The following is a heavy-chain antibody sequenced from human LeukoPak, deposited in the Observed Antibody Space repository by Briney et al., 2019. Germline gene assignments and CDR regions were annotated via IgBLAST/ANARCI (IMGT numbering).Heavy chain of an antibody. CDR3: ARDADIVVVPAATWWFDP. V-gene: IGHV1-2*02. Sequence: ASVKVSCKASGYTFTGYYMHRVRQAPGQGLEWMGWINPNSGGTNYAQKFQGRVTMTRDTSISTAYMELSRLRSDDTAVYYCARDADIVVVPAATWWFDPWGQGTLVTVSS. D-gene: IGHD2-2*01. CDR1: GYTFTGYY. J-gene: IGHJ5*02. CDR2: INPNSGGT.